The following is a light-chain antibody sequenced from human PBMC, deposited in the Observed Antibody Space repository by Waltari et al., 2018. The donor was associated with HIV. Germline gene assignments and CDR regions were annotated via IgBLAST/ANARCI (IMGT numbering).Light chain of an antibody. J-gene: IGKJ1*01. CDR2: GTS. V-gene: IGKV1-9*01. CDR1: QGVSGY. Sequence: DIQLTPSPSFLSSFAGDRVIITCRASQGVSGYVAWYQQKPGKAPKLLIYGTSILQGGVPSRFTGRGSGTEFTLTINSLQPEDSATYYCQQLRTFGQGTNVEIK. CDR3: QQLRT.